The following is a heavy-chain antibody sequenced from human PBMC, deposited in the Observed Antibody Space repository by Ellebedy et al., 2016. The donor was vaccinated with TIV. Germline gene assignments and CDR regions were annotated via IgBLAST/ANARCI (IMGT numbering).Heavy chain of an antibody. V-gene: IGHV1-69*13. D-gene: IGHD3-16*01. CDR3: ADGGVEGMDV. J-gene: IGHJ6*02. CDR2: IIPVYGTT. Sequence: AASVKVSCKASGGTFSSYSISWVRQAPGHGLEWMGGIIPVYGTTHYAQRFQGRVTITADESTSTAYMELSSLRSEDTAVYYCADGGVEGMDVWGQGTTVTVSS. CDR1: GGTFSSYS.